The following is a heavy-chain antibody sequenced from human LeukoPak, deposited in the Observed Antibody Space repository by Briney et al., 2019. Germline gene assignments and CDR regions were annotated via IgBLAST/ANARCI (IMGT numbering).Heavy chain of an antibody. D-gene: IGHD3-22*01. J-gene: IGHJ3*02. CDR1: GYTFTNYY. CDR3: ASPLYYYDSSGSRKAAFDI. CDR2: INTNTGNP. Sequence: ASVKVSCKASGYTFTNYYMHWVRQAPGQGLEWMGWINTNTGNPTYAQGFTGRFVFSLDTSVSTAYLQISSLKAEDTAVYYCASPLYYYDSSGSRKAAFDIWGQGTMVTVSS. V-gene: IGHV7-4-1*02.